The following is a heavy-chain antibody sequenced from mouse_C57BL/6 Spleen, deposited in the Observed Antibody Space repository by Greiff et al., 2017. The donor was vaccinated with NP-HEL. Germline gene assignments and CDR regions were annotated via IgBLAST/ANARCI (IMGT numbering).Heavy chain of an antibody. CDR3: ARRSGSSPYWYFDV. J-gene: IGHJ1*03. D-gene: IGHD1-1*01. CDR1: GYTFTSYT. V-gene: IGHV1-4*01. CDR2: INPSSGYT. Sequence: VQLHQSGAELARPGASVKMSCKASGYTFTSYTMHWVKQRPGQGLEWIGYINPSSGYTKYNQKFKDKATLTADKSSSTAYMQLSSLTSEDSAVYYCARRSGSSPYWYFDVWGTGTTVTVSS.